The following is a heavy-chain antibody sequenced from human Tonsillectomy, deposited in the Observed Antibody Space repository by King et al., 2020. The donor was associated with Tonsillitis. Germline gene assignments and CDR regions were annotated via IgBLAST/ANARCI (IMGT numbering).Heavy chain of an antibody. Sequence: VQLQQWGAGLLKPAETLSLTCGVYGGSLSGYYWSWIRQPPGKGLEWIGEINHSGSANYNPSLKSRVAISIDMSKNHFSLKVTSVTAADMAVYYCARWSYWNDAFDIWGQGKMVAVSS. J-gene: IGHJ3*02. CDR3: ARWSYWNDAFDI. CDR1: GGSLSGYY. D-gene: IGHD1-1*01. V-gene: IGHV4-34*01. CDR2: INHSGSA.